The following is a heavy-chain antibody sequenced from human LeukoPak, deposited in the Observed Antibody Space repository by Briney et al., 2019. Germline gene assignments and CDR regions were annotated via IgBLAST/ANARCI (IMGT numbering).Heavy chain of an antibody. CDR1: GFTFSSDW. CDR2: INSDGSST. Sequence: GGSLRLSCAASGFTFSSDWMHWVRQAPEKGLVWVSRINSDGSSTSYADSVKGRFTISRDNAKNTLYLQMNSLRAEDTAVYYCASGYEAYYYYYGMDVWGQGTTVTVSS. J-gene: IGHJ6*02. V-gene: IGHV3-74*01. CDR3: ASGYEAYYYYYGMDV. D-gene: IGHD5-12*01.